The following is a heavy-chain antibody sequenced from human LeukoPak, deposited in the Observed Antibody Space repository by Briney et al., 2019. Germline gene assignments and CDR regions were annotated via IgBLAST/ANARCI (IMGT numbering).Heavy chain of an antibody. D-gene: IGHD3-16*02. J-gene: IGHJ4*02. Sequence: PGGSLRLSCAASGFTFSSYEMNWVRQAPGKGLEWVSYISSSGSTIYYADSVKGRFTISRDNAKNSLYLQMNSLRAEDTAVYYCARAASIMITFGGVIDLPDYWGQGTLVTVSS. CDR3: ARAASIMITFGGVIDLPDY. CDR2: ISSSGSTI. V-gene: IGHV3-48*03. CDR1: GFTFSSYE.